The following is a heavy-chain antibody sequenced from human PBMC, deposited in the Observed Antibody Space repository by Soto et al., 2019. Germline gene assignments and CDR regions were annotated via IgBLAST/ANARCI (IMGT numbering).Heavy chain of an antibody. CDR1: GGSISGYY. CDR2: IYYSGNT. V-gene: IGHV4-59*08. CDR3: ARSVRGYSYGPFDY. D-gene: IGHD5-18*01. J-gene: IGHJ4*02. Sequence: SETLSLTCTVSGGSISGYYWSWIRQPPGKGLEWIGYIYYSGNTNYNPSLKSRVTISVDTSKNQFSLKLSSVTAADTALYYCARSVRGYSYGPFDYWGQRTLVTVSS.